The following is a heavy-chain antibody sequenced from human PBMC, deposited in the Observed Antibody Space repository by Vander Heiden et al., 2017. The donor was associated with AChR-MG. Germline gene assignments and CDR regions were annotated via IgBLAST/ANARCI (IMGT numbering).Heavy chain of an antibody. CDR2: ISGSGTTT. J-gene: IGHJ4*02. CDR1: GFTFSSFS. Sequence: EVQLVESGGGLVQPGGSLRLSCAASGFTFSSFSMQWVRQAPGKGLEWVSFISGSGTTTLYADAVKGRFTIARDNAKNSLYLQMKSMTHEDTAVYYCARGDSGTAWFNYWGQGTLVTVSS. CDR3: ARGDSGTAWFNY. V-gene: IGHV3-48*02. D-gene: IGHD6-19*01.